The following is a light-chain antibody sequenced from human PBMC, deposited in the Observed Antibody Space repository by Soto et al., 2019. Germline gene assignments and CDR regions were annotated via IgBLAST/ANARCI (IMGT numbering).Light chain of an antibody. CDR1: QSVSSY. V-gene: IGKV3-11*01. CDR2: DTS. Sequence: EIVLTQAPATLSLSPGERATLSCRASQSVSSYLAWYQQKPGQAPRLLIYDTSNRATGIPARFSGSRSGTHLTLTISRLEPEDFAVYYCQQYGSAPTWTVGQGTKADSK. CDR3: QQYGSAPTWT. J-gene: IGKJ1*01.